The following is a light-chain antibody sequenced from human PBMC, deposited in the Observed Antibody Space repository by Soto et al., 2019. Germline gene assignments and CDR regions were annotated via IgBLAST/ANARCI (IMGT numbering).Light chain of an antibody. CDR3: TSWDDNLSAVV. V-gene: IGLV1-47*02. J-gene: IGLJ2*01. CDR2: ADN. CDR1: ASNIGTFY. Sequence: QSVLTQPPSASATPEQGVTVSCSGSASNIGTFYVSWYQHLPGTAPKLLIYADNQRPSGVPDRFSGSKSGTSASLAISGLRSGDEADYYCTSWDDNLSAVVFGGGTKLTVL.